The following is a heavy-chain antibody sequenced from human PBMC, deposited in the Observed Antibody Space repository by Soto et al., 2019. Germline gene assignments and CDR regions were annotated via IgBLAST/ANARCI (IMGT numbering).Heavy chain of an antibody. CDR2: ISRTGDSA. J-gene: IGHJ3*02. D-gene: IGHD3-22*01. CDR3: SGYYSYAFDI. CDR1: GFTFSSYD. Sequence: GGSLRLSCAASGFTFSSYDMSWVRQAPGKGLEWVSSISRTGDSAYYADSVKGQFTFSRDNAKNSLFLQMNSLRAEDTAVYYCSGYYSYAFDIWGQGTMVTVSS. V-gene: IGHV3-23*01.